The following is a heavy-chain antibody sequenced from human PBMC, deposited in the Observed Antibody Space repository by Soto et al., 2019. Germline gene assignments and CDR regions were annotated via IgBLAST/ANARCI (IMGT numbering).Heavy chain of an antibody. CDR1: GFTFSNYS. D-gene: IGHD2-15*01. CDR3: ARDISLYCSGGSCYHEYFQH. V-gene: IGHV3-21*01. J-gene: IGHJ1*01. Sequence: EVQLVESGGGLVKPGGSLRLSCAASGFTFSNYSMNWVRQAPGKGLEWVSSISSSSSYIYYADSVKGRFTISRDNAKNSLYLQMNSLRAEDTAVYYCARDISLYCSGGSCYHEYFQHWGQGTLVTVSS. CDR2: ISSSSSYI.